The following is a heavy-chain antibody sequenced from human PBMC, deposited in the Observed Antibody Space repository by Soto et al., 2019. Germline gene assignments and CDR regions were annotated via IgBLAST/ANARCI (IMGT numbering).Heavy chain of an antibody. CDR3: IKGGGVNYYTQYAFDF. CDR2: ISNNGGST. J-gene: IGHJ3*01. V-gene: IGHV3-64D*06. D-gene: IGHD1-26*01. Sequence: GGSLRLSCSVSGFTFSTYAMHWVRQAPGKGLEYVSAISNNGGSTYYADSVTGRFIISRDNSMNTLYLQMSSLRVDDTAVYFCIKGGGVNYYTQYAFDFWGQGTTVTVSS. CDR1: GFTFSTYA.